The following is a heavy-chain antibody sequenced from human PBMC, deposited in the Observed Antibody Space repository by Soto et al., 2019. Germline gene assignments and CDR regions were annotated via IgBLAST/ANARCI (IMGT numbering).Heavy chain of an antibody. CDR1: GFTFNIYT. CDR2: IGARGSDT. Sequence: EVQLLESGGGLVQPGGSLRLSCAASGFTFNIYTMSWVRQAPGKGLEWVSGIGARGSDTYFPDSVKGRFTISRDNSMDMVYLQMNSLRAEDTAVYFCEKGGTYHIGDFDSWGQGTLVTVSS. V-gene: IGHV3-23*01. D-gene: IGHD5-12*01. CDR3: EKGGTYHIGDFDS. J-gene: IGHJ4*02.